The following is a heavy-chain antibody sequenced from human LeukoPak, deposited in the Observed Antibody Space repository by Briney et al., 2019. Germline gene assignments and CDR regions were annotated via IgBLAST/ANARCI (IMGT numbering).Heavy chain of an antibody. D-gene: IGHD3/OR15-3a*01. V-gene: IGHV3-7*01. CDR2: IKQDGGER. Sequence: GGSLRLSCTASGFTFDNYWMTWVRQPPGKGLEWVANIKQDGGERYYVDFVRGRFTISRDNSKNSLYLQMNSLRAEDTAVYYCVRDGRPLDYWGQGTLVTVSS. J-gene: IGHJ4*02. CDR3: VRDGRPLDY. CDR1: GFTFDNYW.